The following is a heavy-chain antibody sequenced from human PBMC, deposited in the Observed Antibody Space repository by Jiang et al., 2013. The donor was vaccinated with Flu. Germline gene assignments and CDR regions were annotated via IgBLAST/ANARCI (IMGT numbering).Heavy chain of an antibody. Sequence: SGAEVKKPGASVRLSCKASGYSFTYYAIHWVRQAPGQRPECMGWINTDDGRTKYSEKFQGRLTFTRDTSASTVYLELTSLTSEDTSVYYCARDLRNNWFDTWGQGTLVTVSS. J-gene: IGHJ5*02. CDR1: GYSFTYYA. CDR3: ARDLRNNWFDT. V-gene: IGHV1-3*04. CDR2: INTDDGRT.